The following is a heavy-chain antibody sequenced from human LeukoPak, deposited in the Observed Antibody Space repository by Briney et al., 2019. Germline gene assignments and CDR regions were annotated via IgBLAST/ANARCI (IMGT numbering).Heavy chain of an antibody. CDR1: GGSISNYY. CDR2: IYTRGST. Sequence: SETLSLICTVSGGSISNYYWSWIRQHAGKGLEWIGRIYTRGSTKYNPSLKSRVTMSVDTSKSQFSLKLSSVTAADTAVYYCARGSRLNYYYYYMDVWGKGTTVTISS. J-gene: IGHJ6*03. V-gene: IGHV4-4*07. CDR3: ARGSRLNYYYYYMDV.